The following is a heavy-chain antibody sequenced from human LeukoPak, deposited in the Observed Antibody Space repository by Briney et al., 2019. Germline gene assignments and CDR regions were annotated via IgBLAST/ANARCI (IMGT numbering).Heavy chain of an antibody. CDR2: ISGSGGST. V-gene: IGHV3-23*01. J-gene: IGHJ4*02. CDR3: AKGPYDILTGYYYFDY. CDR1: GFTFSSYA. Sequence: GGSQRLSCAASGFTFSSYAMSWVRQAPGKGLEWVSAISGSGGSTYYADSVKGRFTISRDNSKNTLYLQMNSLRAEDTAVYYCAKGPYDILTGYYYFDYWGQGTLVTVSS. D-gene: IGHD3-9*01.